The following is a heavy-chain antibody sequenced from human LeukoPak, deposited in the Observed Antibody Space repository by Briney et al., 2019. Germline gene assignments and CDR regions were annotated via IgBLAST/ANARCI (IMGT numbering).Heavy chain of an antibody. CDR2: INPNSGGT. CDR3: ARGRVEMARDAFDI. Sequence: ASVKVSCKASGYTFTGYYMHWVRQAPGQGLEWMAWINPNSGGTNYAQKFQGRVTMTRDTSISTAYMELSRLRSDDTAVYYCARGRVEMARDAFDIWGQGTMVTVSS. J-gene: IGHJ3*02. CDR1: GYTFTGYY. D-gene: IGHD5-24*01. V-gene: IGHV1-2*02.